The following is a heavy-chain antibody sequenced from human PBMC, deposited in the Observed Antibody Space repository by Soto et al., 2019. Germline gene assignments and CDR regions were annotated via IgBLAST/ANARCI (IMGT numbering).Heavy chain of an antibody. D-gene: IGHD3-10*01. CDR1: GGSISSGGYY. CDR3: ARVSWGLLDY. V-gene: IGHV4-31*03. CDR2: IYYSGST. Sequence: QVQLQESGPGLVKPSQTLSLTCTVSGGSISSGGYYWSWIRQHPGKGLEWIGYIYYSGSTYYNPSLESGFTISVDTYKNQFPRKLSSVTAADTAVDYCARVSWGLLDYWGQGTLVTVSP. J-gene: IGHJ4*02.